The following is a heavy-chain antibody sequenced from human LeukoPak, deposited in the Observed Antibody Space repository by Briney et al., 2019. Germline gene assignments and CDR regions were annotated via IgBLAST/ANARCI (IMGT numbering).Heavy chain of an antibody. Sequence: VKVSCKASGYTFTAYYMHWVREAPGQGLEWMGWINPNSGATIYAQNFQGRVTMTTDTSISTAYMELTRLGSDDTAVYYCARTGSFDYWGQGTLVTVSS. V-gene: IGHV1-2*02. CDR3: ARTGSFDY. CDR1: GYTFTAYY. J-gene: IGHJ4*02. D-gene: IGHD1-14*01. CDR2: INPNSGAT.